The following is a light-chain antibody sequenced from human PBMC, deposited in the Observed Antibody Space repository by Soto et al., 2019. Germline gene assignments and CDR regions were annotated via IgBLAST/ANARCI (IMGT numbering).Light chain of an antibody. Sequence: IHRTHSPSTLSASVLYRVTITCRASQRFSSWLAWYQQKPGKAPKLLIYDVSSLHFGVPSRFSGSGSGTEFTLTISSLQPDDFATYYCQQYNSYSFGQGTKVDIK. J-gene: IGKJ1*01. V-gene: IGKV1-5*01. CDR3: QQYNSYS. CDR1: QRFSSW. CDR2: DVS.